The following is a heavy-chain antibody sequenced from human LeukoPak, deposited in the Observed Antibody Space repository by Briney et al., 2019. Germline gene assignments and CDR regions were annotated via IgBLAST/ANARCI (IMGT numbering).Heavy chain of an antibody. CDR3: ASTHYYDSSGYYVDY. Sequence: GASVKVSCKASGGTFSSYATSWVRQAPGQGLEWMGRIIPILGIANYAQKFQGRVTITADKSTSTAYMELSSLRSEDTAVYYCASTHYYDSSGYYVDYWGQGTLVTVSS. V-gene: IGHV1-69*04. J-gene: IGHJ4*02. D-gene: IGHD3-22*01. CDR1: GGTFSSYA. CDR2: IIPILGIA.